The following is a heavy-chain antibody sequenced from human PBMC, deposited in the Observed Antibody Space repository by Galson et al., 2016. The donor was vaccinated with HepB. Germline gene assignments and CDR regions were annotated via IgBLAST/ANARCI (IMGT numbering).Heavy chain of an antibody. D-gene: IGHD2-15*01. J-gene: IGHJ4*02. CDR3: ASIRGPNCGGGSCYYQSFDY. CDR1: GFTFSSSW. V-gene: IGHV3-74*01. CDR2: IKGDGSST. Sequence: SLRLSCAASGFTFSSSWMHWVRQAPGKGLVWVSRIKGDGSSTSYADFVKGRFTISRDNAKSALYLQMNSLRDEDTAVYFCASIRGPNCGGGSCYYQSFDYWGQGALVSVSS.